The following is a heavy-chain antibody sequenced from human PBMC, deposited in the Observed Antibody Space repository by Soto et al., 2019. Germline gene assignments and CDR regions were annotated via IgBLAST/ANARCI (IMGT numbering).Heavy chain of an antibody. CDR2: IVGSGGST. D-gene: IGHD3-10*01. CDR3: AKYGSSSSSWYFDL. CDR1: GLTVSSYG. J-gene: IGHJ2*01. V-gene: IGHV3-23*01. Sequence: QLLESGGGLVQPGGSLRLSCAASGLTVSSYGMNWVRQAPGKGLEWVSTIVGSGGSTYYADSVKGRFTISRDNSKDTLFLQMNSLRAEDRAIYYCAKYGSSSSSWYFDLWGRGTLVTVSS.